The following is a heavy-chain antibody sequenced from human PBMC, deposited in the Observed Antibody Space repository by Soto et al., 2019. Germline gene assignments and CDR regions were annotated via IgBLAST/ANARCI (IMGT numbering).Heavy chain of an antibody. D-gene: IGHD3-22*01. CDR3: ARDLGYYASDGYFDS. V-gene: IGHV3-11*01. CDR2: ISSSGNII. J-gene: IGHJ4*02. Sequence: XGSRRLSCAGPGFTSSDYCMSWIRQAPGKGLEWVSYISSSGNIIYYADSVKGRFTISRDNAKNSLYLQMTSLRAEDTAVYYCARDLGYYASDGYFDSWGQGTLVTVSS. CDR1: GFTSSDYC.